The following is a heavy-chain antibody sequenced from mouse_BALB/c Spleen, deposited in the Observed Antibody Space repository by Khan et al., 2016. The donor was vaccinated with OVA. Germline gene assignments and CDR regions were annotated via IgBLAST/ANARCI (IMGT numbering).Heavy chain of an antibody. V-gene: IGHV9-2-1*01. CDR2: INTETGVP. CDR3: AIDDGYDEYFDV. D-gene: IGHD2-2*01. J-gene: IGHJ1*01. CDR1: GYTFTDYS. Sequence: QIQLVQSGPELKKPGETVKISCKASGYTFTDYSMHWVKQAPGKGLKWMGWINTETGVPAYADDFKGRFAFSLETSASTAYLQINTLKNEDTATYFCAIDDGYDEYFDVWGAGTTVTVSS.